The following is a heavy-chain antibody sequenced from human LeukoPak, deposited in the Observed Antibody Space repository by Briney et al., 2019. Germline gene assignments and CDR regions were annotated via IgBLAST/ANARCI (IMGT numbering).Heavy chain of an antibody. V-gene: IGHV1-2*06. CDR1: GYTFTGYY. Sequence: GASVKVSCKASGYTFTGYYMHWVRQAPGQGLEWMGRINPNSGGTNYAQKFQSRVTMTRDTSISTAYMELSRLRSDDTAVYYCARDHGNGSGSLPEYYFDYWGQGTLVTVSS. J-gene: IGHJ4*02. CDR2: INPNSGGT. CDR3: ARDHGNGSGSLPEYYFDY. D-gene: IGHD3-10*01.